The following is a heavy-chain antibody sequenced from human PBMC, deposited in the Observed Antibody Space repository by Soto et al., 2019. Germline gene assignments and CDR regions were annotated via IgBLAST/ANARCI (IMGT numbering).Heavy chain of an antibody. V-gene: IGHV3-33*01. Sequence: PGGSLRLSCAASGFTFSSYGMHWVRQAPGKGLEWVAVIWYDGSNKYYADSVKGRFTISRDNSKNTLYLQMNSLRAEDTAVYYCARGSAIWYYGMDVWGQGATVTVSS. CDR2: IWYDGSNK. CDR3: ARGSAIWYYGMDV. D-gene: IGHD3-3*01. CDR1: GFTFSSYG. J-gene: IGHJ6*02.